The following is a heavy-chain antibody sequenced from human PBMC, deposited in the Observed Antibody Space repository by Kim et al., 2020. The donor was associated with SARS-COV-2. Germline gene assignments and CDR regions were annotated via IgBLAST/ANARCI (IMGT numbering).Heavy chain of an antibody. V-gene: IGHV1-69*06. CDR1: GCTFSSHA. D-gene: IGHD3-10*01. J-gene: IGHJ3*02. CDR2: IIPIFGTA. Sequence: SVKVSCKASGCTFSSHAISWVRQAPGQGLEWMGVIIPIFGTANYAQKFQGRVTITADKSTSTAYMELSSLRSEDTAVYYCARVFSYYYGSGTTDAFDIWGQGTMVTVSS. CDR3: ARVFSYYYGSGTTDAFDI.